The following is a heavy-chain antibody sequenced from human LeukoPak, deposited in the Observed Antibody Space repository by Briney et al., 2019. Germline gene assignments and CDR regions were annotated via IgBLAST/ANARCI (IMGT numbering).Heavy chain of an antibody. V-gene: IGHV3-30*04. Sequence: GGSLRLSCAASGFTFSSYAMHWVRQAPGKGLELVAVISYDGSNKYYADSVKGRFTISRDNSKNTLYLQMNSLRAEDTAVYYCARSSSWRPNDAFDIWGQGTMVTVSS. CDR1: GFTFSSYA. J-gene: IGHJ3*02. D-gene: IGHD6-13*01. CDR2: ISYDGSNK. CDR3: ARSSSWRPNDAFDI.